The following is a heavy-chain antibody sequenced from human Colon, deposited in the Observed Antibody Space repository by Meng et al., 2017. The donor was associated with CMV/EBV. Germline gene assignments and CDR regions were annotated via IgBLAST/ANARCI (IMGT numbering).Heavy chain of an antibody. CDR3: AKGSLEWLYYGMDV. V-gene: IGHV3-21*04. J-gene: IGHJ6*02. CDR2: ISTASTYI. CDR1: GFTFSSYT. D-gene: IGHD3-3*01. Sequence: GGSLRLSCAASGFTFSSYTMNWVRQAPGKGLEWIASISTASTYIYFADSVKGRFIISRDDSKNTLYMEMNSLRAEDTAVYYCAKGSLEWLYYGMDVWGQGTTVTVSS.